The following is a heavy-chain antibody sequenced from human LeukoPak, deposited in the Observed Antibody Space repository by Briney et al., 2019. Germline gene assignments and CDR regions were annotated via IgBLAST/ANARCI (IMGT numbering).Heavy chain of an antibody. J-gene: IGHJ4*02. CDR3: VMHRPVAVDY. V-gene: IGHV3-23*01. CDR2: ISGSGGST. D-gene: IGHD6-19*01. CDR1: GFTFSSYA. Sequence: GGSLRLSCAASGFTFSSYAMSWVRQAPGEGLEWVSAISGSGGSTYYADSVKGRFTISRDNSKNTLYLQMNSLRAEDTAVYYCVMHRPVAVDYWGQGTLVTVSS.